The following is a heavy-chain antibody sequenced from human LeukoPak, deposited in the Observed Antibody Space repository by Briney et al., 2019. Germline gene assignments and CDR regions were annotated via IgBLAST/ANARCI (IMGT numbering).Heavy chain of an antibody. J-gene: IGHJ4*02. CDR2: IYGDGTT. CDR1: GSGKY. V-gene: IGHV3-66*01. CDR3: ASKDDYNPIY. D-gene: IGHD5-24*01. Sequence: QAGGSLRLSCAASGSGKYMSWVRQAPGKGLEWVSVIYGDGTTHYADSVKGRFTISRDISKSTLYLQMNRVRAEDTAVYYCASKDDYNPIYWGQGTLVTVSS.